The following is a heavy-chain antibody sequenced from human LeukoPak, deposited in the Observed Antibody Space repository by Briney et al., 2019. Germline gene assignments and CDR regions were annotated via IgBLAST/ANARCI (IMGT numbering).Heavy chain of an antibody. Sequence: ASVKVSCKASGGTFSSYAISWVRQAPGQGLEWMGGIIPIFGTANYAQKFQGRVTITADESTSTAYVELSSLRSEDTAVYYCARGDLGTYSSSSDYFDYWGQGTLVTVSS. CDR2: IIPIFGTA. V-gene: IGHV1-69*13. CDR1: GGTFSSYA. CDR3: ARGDLGTYSSSSDYFDY. D-gene: IGHD6-6*01. J-gene: IGHJ4*02.